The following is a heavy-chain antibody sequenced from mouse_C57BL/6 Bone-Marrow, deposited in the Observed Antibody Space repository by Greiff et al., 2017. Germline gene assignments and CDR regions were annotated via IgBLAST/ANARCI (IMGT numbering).Heavy chain of an antibody. V-gene: IGHV1-61*01. J-gene: IGHJ2*01. CDR3: ARYDYYSND. CDR2: IYPSDSET. CDR1: GYTFTSYW. D-gene: IGHD2-5*01. Sequence: QVQLQQPGAELVRPGSSVKLSCKPSGYTFTSYWMDWVKQRPGQGLEWIGNIYPSDSETHYNQKFKDKATLTVDKSSSTAYMQLSSLTSEDSAVYYCARYDYYSNDWGQGTTLTVSS.